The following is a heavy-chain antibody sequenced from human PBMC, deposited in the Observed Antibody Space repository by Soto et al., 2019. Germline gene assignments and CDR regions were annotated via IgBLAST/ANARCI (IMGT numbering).Heavy chain of an antibody. Sequence: QVQLVQSGAEVKKPGASVKVSCKASGYTFTSYDINWVRQATGQGLEWMGWMNPNSGNTGYAQKFQGRVTMTRNTSISTAYMVLSSLRSEDTAVYYCARRGYSSSWYYYYYYGMDVWGQWTTVTVSS. CDR3: ARRGYSSSWYYYYYYGMDV. D-gene: IGHD6-13*01. V-gene: IGHV1-8*01. CDR1: GYTFTSYD. CDR2: MNPNSGNT. J-gene: IGHJ6*02.